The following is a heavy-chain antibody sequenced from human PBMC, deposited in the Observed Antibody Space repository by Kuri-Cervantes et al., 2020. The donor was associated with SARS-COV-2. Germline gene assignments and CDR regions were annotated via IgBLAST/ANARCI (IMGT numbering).Heavy chain of an antibody. Sequence: GGSLRLSCAASGFTFSDYYMSWIRQAPGKGLEWVSYISSSSSYTNYADSVKGRFTIFRDNSKNTLYLQMNTLKTEDTAVFYCARDASYSGSYGSFQHWGQGTLVTVSS. D-gene: IGHD1-26*01. CDR2: ISSSSSYT. CDR3: ARDASYSGSYGSFQH. CDR1: GFTFSDYY. J-gene: IGHJ1*01. V-gene: IGHV3-11*06.